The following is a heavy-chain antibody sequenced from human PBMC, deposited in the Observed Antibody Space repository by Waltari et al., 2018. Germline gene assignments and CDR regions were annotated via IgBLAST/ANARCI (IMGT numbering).Heavy chain of an antibody. CDR1: GSSLIHNKYH. V-gene: IGHV4-39*02. CDR3: ARDYDSSGYYYDY. Sequence: QLQLQESGPGLVKPSETLSLTCTVSGSSLIHNKYHGGCIRQPSGKGLEWIGSIFYRGSTHYNPSLKSRVTMSVDTSKNQFSLKLSSVTAADTARYYCARDYDSSGYYYDYWGQGVLVTVSS. J-gene: IGHJ4*02. D-gene: IGHD3-22*01. CDR2: IFYRGST.